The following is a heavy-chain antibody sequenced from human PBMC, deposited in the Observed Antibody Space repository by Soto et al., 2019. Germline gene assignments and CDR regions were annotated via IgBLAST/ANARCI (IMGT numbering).Heavy chain of an antibody. Sequence: LRLSCAASGFTFSSYAMSWVRQAPWKGLEWVSAISGSGGSTYYADSVKGRFTISRDNSKNTLYLQMNSPRAEDTAVYYCAKDRSDYYDSSGYIAEYFQHWGQGTLVTVSS. CDR2: ISGSGGST. V-gene: IGHV3-23*01. CDR3: AKDRSDYYDSSGYIAEYFQH. CDR1: GFTFSSYA. J-gene: IGHJ1*01. D-gene: IGHD3-22*01.